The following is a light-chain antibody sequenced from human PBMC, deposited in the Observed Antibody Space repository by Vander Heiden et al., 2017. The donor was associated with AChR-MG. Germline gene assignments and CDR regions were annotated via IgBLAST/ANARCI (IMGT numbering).Light chain of an antibody. J-gene: IGLJ3*02. CDR1: TIAMKS. V-gene: IGLV3-21*04. CDR3: QVWDSRTNHWV. CDR2: YDS. Sequence: SYVLTQPPSVSVAPGKTAGIACEGDTIAMKSVYWFQQRPGQAPILVISYDSDRPSGIPERFSGSNSGNRAILTSSRVEAGDEADYYCQVWDSRTNHWVFGGGTKLTVL.